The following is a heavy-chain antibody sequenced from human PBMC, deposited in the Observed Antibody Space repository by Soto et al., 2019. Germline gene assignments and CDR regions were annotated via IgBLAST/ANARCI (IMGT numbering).Heavy chain of an antibody. D-gene: IGHD5-18*01. J-gene: IGHJ6*02. CDR3: ARVKYSPPYYCYYGMDV. CDR1: GYTCTSYG. CDR2: ISAYNGNT. Sequence: QVQLVQSGAEVKKPGSSVKVSCKASGYTCTSYGISWVRQAPGQGLEWMGWISAYNGNTNYAQKLQGRVTMTTDTAASTAYMELRSLRADDTAVYYCARVKYSPPYYCYYGMDVWGQGTTVTVSS. V-gene: IGHV1-18*01.